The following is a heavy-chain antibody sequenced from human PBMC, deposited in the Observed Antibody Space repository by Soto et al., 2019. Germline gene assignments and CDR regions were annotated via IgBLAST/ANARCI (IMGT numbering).Heavy chain of an antibody. V-gene: IGHV4-39*01. CDR3: ARSGGESELPPLKF. CDR1: GGSISSYY. CDR2: RSHNEKT. D-gene: IGHD3-16*01. Sequence: QLQLQESGPGLVKPSETLSLTCTVSGGSISSYYWAWIRQPPGKGLEWIGSRSHNEKTYFNSSLNSRVTISVATSNTRFFLNLASVTAADTAKYYCARSGGESELPPLKFWGQGTLVVVSS. J-gene: IGHJ4*02.